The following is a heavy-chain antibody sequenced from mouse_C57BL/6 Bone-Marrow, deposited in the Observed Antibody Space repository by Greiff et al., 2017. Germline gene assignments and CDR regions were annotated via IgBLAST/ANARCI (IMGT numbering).Heavy chain of an antibody. CDR1: GFTFSSYG. Sequence: DVMLVESGRDLVKPGGSLKLSCAASGFTFSSYGMSWVRQTPDKRLEWVATISSGGSYTYYPDSVKGRFTISRDNAKNTLYLQMSSLKSEDTAMYYCARLRTSYYFDYWGQGTTLTVSS. V-gene: IGHV5-6*02. CDR2: ISSGGSYT. CDR3: ARLRTSYYFDY. D-gene: IGHD2-12*01. J-gene: IGHJ2*01.